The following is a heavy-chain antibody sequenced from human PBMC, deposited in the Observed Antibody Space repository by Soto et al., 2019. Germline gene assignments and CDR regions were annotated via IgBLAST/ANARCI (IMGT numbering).Heavy chain of an antibody. CDR1: GLTFSSYS. D-gene: IGHD3-3*01. CDR2: ISYDGSNK. J-gene: IGHJ6*02. CDR3: AKDMGADFWSGYYTPGLHYYGMDV. Sequence: GGSMRLSCAAFGLTFSSYSRHLVRHAPGKGLESVAVISYDGSNKYYADSVKGRFTISRDNSKNTLYLQMNSLRPEDTALYYCAKDMGADFWSGYYTPGLHYYGMDVWGQGTTVTVSS. V-gene: IGHV3-30-3*01.